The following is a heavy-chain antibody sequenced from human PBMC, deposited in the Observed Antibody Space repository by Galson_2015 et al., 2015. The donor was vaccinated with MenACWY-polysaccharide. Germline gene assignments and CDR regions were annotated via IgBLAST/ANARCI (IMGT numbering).Heavy chain of an antibody. V-gene: IGHV3-7*01. CDR3: VRAGDCGSTSCYTDY. CDR2: IKQDESEK. Sequence: SLRLSCAASGFIISGYWMSWVRQAPGKGLEWVANIKQDESEKNYVDSVKGRFTISRDNAKNSLYLQMNSLRAEDTAAYYCVRAGDCGSTSCYTDYWSQGTLVTVSS. J-gene: IGHJ4*02. D-gene: IGHD2-2*02. CDR1: GFIISGYW.